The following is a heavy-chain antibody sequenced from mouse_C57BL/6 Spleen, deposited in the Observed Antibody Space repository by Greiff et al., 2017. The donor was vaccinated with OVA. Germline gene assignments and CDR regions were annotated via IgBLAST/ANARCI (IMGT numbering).Heavy chain of an antibody. V-gene: IGHV1-62-2*01. J-gene: IGHJ4*01. D-gene: IGHD1-1*01. CDR3: ARCNYYGSSYDYYAMDY. Sequence: QVQLKQSGAELVKPGASVKLSCKASGYTFTEYTIHWVKQRSGQGLEWIGWFYPGSGSIKYNEKFKDKATLTADKSSSTVYMELSRLTSEDSAVYFCARCNYYGSSYDYYAMDYWGQGTSVTVSS. CDR2: FYPGSGSI. CDR1: GYTFTEYT.